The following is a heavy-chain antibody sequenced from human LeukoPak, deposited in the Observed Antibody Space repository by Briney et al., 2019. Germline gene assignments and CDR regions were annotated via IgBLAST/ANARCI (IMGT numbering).Heavy chain of an antibody. Sequence: NRGESLKISCQGFGYIFTTYWIGWVRQMPGKGLEWMGIIYPGNSDTRYSPSFQGQVTISADKSISTAYLQWSSLKASDTAMYYCARHSLPGLSNPFDMWGQGTMVTVSS. D-gene: IGHD3-10*01. CDR3: ARHSLPGLSNPFDM. CDR1: GYIFTTYW. CDR2: IYPGNSDT. V-gene: IGHV5-51*01. J-gene: IGHJ3*02.